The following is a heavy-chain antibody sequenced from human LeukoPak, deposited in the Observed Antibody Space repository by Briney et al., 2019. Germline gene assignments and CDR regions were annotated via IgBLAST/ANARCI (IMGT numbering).Heavy chain of an antibody. CDR2: IHYSGST. V-gene: IGHV4-59*02. CDR1: GASVSSYY. Sequence: SETLSLTCTVSGASVSSYYWSWIRQPPGKGLEWIAYIHYSGSTNYNPSLKSRVTISLDTSKNQFSLQLSSLRSEDTAVYYCASGVYYDSSGYSFEYWGQGTLVTVSS. CDR3: ASGVYYDSSGYSFEY. D-gene: IGHD3-22*01. J-gene: IGHJ4*02.